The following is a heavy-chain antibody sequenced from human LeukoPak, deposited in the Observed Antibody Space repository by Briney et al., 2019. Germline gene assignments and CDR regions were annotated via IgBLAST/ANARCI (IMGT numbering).Heavy chain of an antibody. D-gene: IGHD3-3*02. CDR2: IYYSGST. V-gene: IGHV4-31*03. J-gene: IGHJ6*02. CDR1: GVSISSGGYY. CDR3: ARAPRIHRGYYYYYGMDV. Sequence: PSETLSLTCTVSGVSISSGGYYWSWIRQHPGKGLEWIGYIYYSGSTYYNPSLKSRVTISVDTSKNQFSLKLSSVTAADTAVYYCARAPRIHRGYYYYYGMDVWGQGTTVTVSS.